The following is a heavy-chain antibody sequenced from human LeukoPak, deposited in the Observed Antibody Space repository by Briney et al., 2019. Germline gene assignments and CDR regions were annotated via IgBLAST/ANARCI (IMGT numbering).Heavy chain of an antibody. CDR1: GYTFTSYY. Sequence: GSVKVSCKASGYTFTSYYMHWVRQAPGQGLEWMGIINPSGGSTNYAQKFQGRVTITADESTSTAYMELSSLRSEDTAVYYCARVLCTNGVCYSNYYYYYGMDVWGQGTTVTVSS. D-gene: IGHD2-8*01. V-gene: IGHV1-46*01. CDR3: ARVLCTNGVCYSNYYYYYGMDV. CDR2: INPSGGST. J-gene: IGHJ6*02.